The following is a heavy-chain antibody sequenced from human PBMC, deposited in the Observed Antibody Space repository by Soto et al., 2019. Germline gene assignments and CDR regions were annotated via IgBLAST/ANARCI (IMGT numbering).Heavy chain of an antibody. CDR3: ATLNTLVGRSDY. Sequence: QVQLVQSGAEVKKPGSSVKVSCKASGGTFSSYAISWVRQAPGQGLEWMGGIIPIFGTANYAQKFQGRVXIXAVXSTSTAYRELSSLRSEDTAVYYCATLNTLVGRSDYWGQGTLVTVSS. CDR2: IIPIFGTA. D-gene: IGHD1-26*01. J-gene: IGHJ4*02. V-gene: IGHV1-69*12. CDR1: GGTFSSYA.